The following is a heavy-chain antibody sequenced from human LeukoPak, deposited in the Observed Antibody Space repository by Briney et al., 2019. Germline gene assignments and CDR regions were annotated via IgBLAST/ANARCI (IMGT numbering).Heavy chain of an antibody. J-gene: IGHJ3*02. CDR2: IYPRGST. CDR1: GGSISSGSYS. V-gene: IGHV4-30-2*01. Sequence: PSETLSLTCAVSGGSISSGSYSWSWIRQPPGKGLEWIGYIYPRGSTYYNPSLKSRVILSLDKSANQFSLKLSSVTAADTAVYYCARERGGWFAYFDIWGQGTMVTVSS. CDR3: ARERGGWFAYFDI. D-gene: IGHD3-16*01.